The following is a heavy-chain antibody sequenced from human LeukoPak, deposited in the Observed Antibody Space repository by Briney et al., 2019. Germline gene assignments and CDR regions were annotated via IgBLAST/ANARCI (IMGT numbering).Heavy chain of an antibody. J-gene: IGHJ3*02. CDR1: GFTFSNYG. CDR3: AREGEGYYDAFDI. D-gene: IGHD3-16*01. CDR2: IWFDGSNK. Sequence: GESLRLSCTASGFTFSNYGMHWVRQAPGKGLEWVAIIWFDGSNKYYADSVKGRFTISRDNSKNTLYLQMNSLRAEDTAVYYCAREGEGYYDAFDIWGQGTMVTVSS. V-gene: IGHV3-33*01.